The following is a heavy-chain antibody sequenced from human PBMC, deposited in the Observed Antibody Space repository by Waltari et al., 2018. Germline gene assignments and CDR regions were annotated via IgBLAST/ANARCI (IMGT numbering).Heavy chain of an antibody. D-gene: IGHD2-15*01. J-gene: IGHJ4*02. CDR2: ICGSGTST. CDR3: AKDLSGSCYSPPEY. Sequence: EVQLLESGGGLVQPGGSLRLSCAASGLTLSSYAMSWVRQAPGKGLQWVSAICGSGTSTYYADSVKGRFTISRDNSKNTLFLQMNSLRAEDTAVYYCAKDLSGSCYSPPEYWGQGTLVTVSS. CDR1: GLTLSSYA. V-gene: IGHV3-23*01.